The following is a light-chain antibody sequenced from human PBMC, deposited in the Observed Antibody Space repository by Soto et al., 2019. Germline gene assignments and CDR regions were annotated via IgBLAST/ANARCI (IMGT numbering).Light chain of an antibody. V-gene: IGKV3-15*01. CDR3: QQYKNWPHT. CDR1: QSVSDN. Sequence: IVMTQSPATLSVSPWERATLSCRASQSVSDNLAWYQQRPGQGPRLLIYGASTRATGIPARFSGSGSGTEFTLTISSLQSEDFAVYYCQQYKNWPHTFGQGTKVDIK. CDR2: GAS. J-gene: IGKJ1*01.